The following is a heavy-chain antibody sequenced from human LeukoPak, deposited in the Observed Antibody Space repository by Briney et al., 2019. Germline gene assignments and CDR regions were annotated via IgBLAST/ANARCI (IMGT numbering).Heavy chain of an antibody. Sequence: SETLSLTCAVYGGSFSGYYWSWIRQPPGKGLEWIGEINHSGSTNYNPSLKSRVTISIDTSKNQFSLKLSSVTAADTAVYYCARRGYSYGYRYLNYWGQGTLVTVSS. D-gene: IGHD5-18*01. CDR1: GGSFSGYY. CDR3: ARRGYSYGYRYLNY. J-gene: IGHJ4*02. V-gene: IGHV4-34*01. CDR2: INHSGST.